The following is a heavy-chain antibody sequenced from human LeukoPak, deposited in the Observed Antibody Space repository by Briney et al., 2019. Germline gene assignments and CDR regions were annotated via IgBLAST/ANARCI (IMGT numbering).Heavy chain of an antibody. CDR1: GGSISSYY. CDR2: IYYSGST. D-gene: IGHD3-3*01. CDR3: ASRSSIWSGYQDTLYYFDS. V-gene: IGHV4-59*01. J-gene: IGHJ4*02. Sequence: PSETLSLTCTVSGGSISSYYWSWIRQPPGKRLEWIGHIYYSGSTNYNPSLKSRVTTSVDTSKNQFSLKLSSVTAADTAVYYCASRSSIWSGYQDTLYYFDSRGQGTLVTVSS.